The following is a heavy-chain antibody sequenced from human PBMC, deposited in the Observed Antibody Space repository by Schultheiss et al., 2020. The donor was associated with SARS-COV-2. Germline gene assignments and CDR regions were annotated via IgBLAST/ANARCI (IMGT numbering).Heavy chain of an antibody. V-gene: IGHV1-18*01. J-gene: IGHJ2*01. CDR3: ARPSQPFAEGLYFDL. D-gene: IGHD2-2*01. CDR1: GYTFTSYG. CDR2: ISGYNGNT. Sequence: ASVKVSCKASGYTFTSYGISWVRQAPGQGLEWMGWISGYNGNTNYAQKFQGRVTITADESTSTAYMELSSLRSEDTAVYYCARPSQPFAEGLYFDLWGRGTLVTVSS.